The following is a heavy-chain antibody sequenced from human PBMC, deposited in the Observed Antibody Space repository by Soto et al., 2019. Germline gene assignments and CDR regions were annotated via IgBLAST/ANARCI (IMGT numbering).Heavy chain of an antibody. CDR1: GGSIRSGGYS. J-gene: IGHJ4*02. Sequence: SETLSRTCAVSGGSIRSGGYSWSFIRHPPGKGLELIGYIYHGGSTYYNTSLKSRVTISVDRSKNQFSLKLSSVTAAETAVYYCARAKVVTSYHFDYWGQGTLVTVSS. V-gene: IGHV4-30-2*01. CDR3: ARAKVVTSYHFDY. D-gene: IGHD2-15*01. CDR2: IYHGGST.